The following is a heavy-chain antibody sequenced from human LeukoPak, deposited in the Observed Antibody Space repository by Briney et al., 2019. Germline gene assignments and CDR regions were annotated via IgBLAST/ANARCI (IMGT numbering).Heavy chain of an antibody. CDR2: IYYSGST. CDR1: GGSISSSSYY. D-gene: IGHD4-17*01. CDR3: ARRGMTTVTTGWFDP. V-gene: IGHV4-39*01. J-gene: IGHJ5*02. Sequence: SETLSLTCAVSGGSISSSSYYWDWIRQPPGKGLEWIASIYYSGSTYYNPSLKSRVTISVDTSKNQFSLKLSSVTAADTAVYYCARRGMTTVTTGWFDPWGQGTLVTVSS.